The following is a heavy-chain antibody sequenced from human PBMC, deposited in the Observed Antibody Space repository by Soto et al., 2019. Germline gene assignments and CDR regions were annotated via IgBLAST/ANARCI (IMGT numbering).Heavy chain of an antibody. V-gene: IGHV4-4*02. J-gene: IGHJ4*02. D-gene: IGHD2-2*01. CDR2: IYHSGST. CDR1: GGYISSSNW. Sequence: SETLSLTCAFSGGYISSSNWGSWVRQPPGKGLEWIGEIYHSGSTNYNPSLKSRVSISVDKSKNQFSLTLRSLTVAVTAVYSSARGTVIDYWGKGNLVTVSP. CDR3: ARGTVIDY.